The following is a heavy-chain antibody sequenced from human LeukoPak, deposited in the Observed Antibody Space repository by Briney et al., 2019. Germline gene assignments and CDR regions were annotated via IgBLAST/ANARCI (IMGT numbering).Heavy chain of an antibody. V-gene: IGHV3-7*01. CDR3: ARNRGNIVVPLETDY. CDR2: RKQDGSEK. J-gene: IGHJ4*02. CDR1: GFTFSNFW. Sequence: PGESLRLSCAASGFTFSNFWMSWVRQAPGKGLEWVANRKQDGSEKYYVDSVKGRFTISRDNAKNSLYLQMNSLRAEDTAVYYCARNRGNIVVPLETDYWGQGTLVTVSS. D-gene: IGHD3-22*01.